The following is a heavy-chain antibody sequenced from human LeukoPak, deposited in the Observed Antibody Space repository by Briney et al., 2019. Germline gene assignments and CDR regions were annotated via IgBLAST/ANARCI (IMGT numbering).Heavy chain of an antibody. CDR3: ARDPRSRSGYSYMDV. Sequence: SETLSLTCTVSGGSISSYYWSWIRQPPGKGLEWIGYIYYSGSTNYNPSLKSRVTISVDTSKNQFSLKLSSVTAADTAVYYCARDPRSRSGYSYMDVWGKGTTVTVSS. CDR1: GGSISSYY. V-gene: IGHV4-59*01. CDR2: IYYSGST. D-gene: IGHD3-22*01. J-gene: IGHJ6*03.